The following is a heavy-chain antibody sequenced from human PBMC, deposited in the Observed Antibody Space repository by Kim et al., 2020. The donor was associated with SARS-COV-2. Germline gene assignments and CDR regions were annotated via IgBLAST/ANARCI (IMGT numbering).Heavy chain of an antibody. CDR1: GFTFGRYS. D-gene: IGHD1-1*01. CDR3: ARGLSTGLPGGFCY. CDR2: ISSHSIYI. Sequence: GGSLRLSCAASGFTFGRYSMTWVRQAPGKGLEWVSTISSHSIYIYYADSVKRGFTISGDYARDSLYLQMNSLRAAGTAMYYCARGLSTGLPGGFCYWGPGTLVTVSS. V-gene: IGHV3-21*01. J-gene: IGHJ4*02.